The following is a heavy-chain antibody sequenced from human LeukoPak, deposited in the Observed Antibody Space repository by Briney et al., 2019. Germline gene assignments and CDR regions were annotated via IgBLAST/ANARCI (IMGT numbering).Heavy chain of an antibody. CDR2: ISGSGGST. V-gene: IGHV3-23*01. Sequence: PGGSLRLSCAASGFTFSSYAMSWVRQAPGKGLEWASAISGSGGSTYYADSVKGRFTISRGNSKNTLYLQMNSLRAEDTAVYYCAKALLWSSGYYYPVDYWGQGTLVTVSS. D-gene: IGHD3-22*01. CDR3: AKALLWSSGYYYPVDY. CDR1: GFTFSSYA. J-gene: IGHJ4*02.